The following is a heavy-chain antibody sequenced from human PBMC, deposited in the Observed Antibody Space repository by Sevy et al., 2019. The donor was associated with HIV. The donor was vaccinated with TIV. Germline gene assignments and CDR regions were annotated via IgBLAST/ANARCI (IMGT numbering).Heavy chain of an antibody. CDR1: GFVFNNYN. J-gene: IGHJ4*02. V-gene: IGHV3-33*01. D-gene: IGHD3-10*01. CDR2: IWYDGSKK. CDR3: VTENYYNPGNYYTSPLSY. Sequence: GGSLRLSCEASGFVFNNYNIHWVRQAPGKGLEWVAVIWYDGSKKYYADSVKGRFTISRDQNKSTVYLQMNSLRADDTALYYCVTENYYNPGNYYTSPLSYWGRGTLVTVSS.